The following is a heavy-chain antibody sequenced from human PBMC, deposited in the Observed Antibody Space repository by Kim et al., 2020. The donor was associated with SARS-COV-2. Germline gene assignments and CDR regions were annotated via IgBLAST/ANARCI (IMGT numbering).Heavy chain of an antibody. Sequence: SETLSLTCAVYGGSFSGYYWSWIRQRPGKGLEWIGEINHSGSTNYNPSLKSRVTLSVDTSKNQFSLKLSSGTAADTAVYYCARGQSGIAMIVVVNAYYYYYMDVWGKGTTVTVSS. CDR2: INHSGST. V-gene: IGHV4-34*01. J-gene: IGHJ6*03. CDR1: GGSFSGYY. CDR3: ARGQSGIAMIVVVNAYYYYYMDV. D-gene: IGHD3-22*01.